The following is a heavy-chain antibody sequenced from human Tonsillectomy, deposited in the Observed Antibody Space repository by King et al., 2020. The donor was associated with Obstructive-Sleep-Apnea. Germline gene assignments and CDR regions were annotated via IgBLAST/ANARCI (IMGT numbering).Heavy chain of an antibody. D-gene: IGHD3-9*01. V-gene: IGHV1-24*01. CDR2: FDPETAET. CDR1: GYTLTELS. CDR3: ATQKTYYDVLTGYYNWYLDL. Sequence: QLVQSGAEVKKPGASVKVSFKVSGYTLTELSIHWVRQAPGKGLEWMGGFDPETAETIYARKFQGRFTMTEDTSTDSAYMELSSLRSEDTAGYCCATQKTYYDVLTGYYNWYLDLWGRGTLVTVSS. J-gene: IGHJ2*01.